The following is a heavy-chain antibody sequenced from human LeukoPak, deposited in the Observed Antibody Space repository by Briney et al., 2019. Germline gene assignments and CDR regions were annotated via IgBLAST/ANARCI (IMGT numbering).Heavy chain of an antibody. CDR2: ISENGGRT. V-gene: IGHV3-64*01. Sequence: GGSLRLSCAASGFTLSSYWMHWVRQAPGKGLEYVSAISENGGRTYYANSVKGRFTNSRDNSKDTLYLQMDSLRAEDMAVYYCARDRVGGWAFDIWGQGTMVTVSS. D-gene: IGHD3-16*01. J-gene: IGHJ3*02. CDR3: ARDRVGGWAFDI. CDR1: GFTLSSYW.